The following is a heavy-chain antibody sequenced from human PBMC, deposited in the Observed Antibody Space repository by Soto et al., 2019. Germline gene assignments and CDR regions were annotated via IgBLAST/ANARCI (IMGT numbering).Heavy chain of an antibody. CDR2: IIPIFGTA. Sequence: SVKVSCKASGGTFSSYAISWVRQAPGQGLEWMGGIIPIFGTANYAQKFQGRVTITADESTSTAYMELSSLRSEDTAVYYCASYYYDSSGYYYPRADYFDYWGQGTLVTVSS. CDR1: GGTFSSYA. CDR3: ASYYYDSSGYYYPRADYFDY. V-gene: IGHV1-69*13. D-gene: IGHD3-22*01. J-gene: IGHJ4*02.